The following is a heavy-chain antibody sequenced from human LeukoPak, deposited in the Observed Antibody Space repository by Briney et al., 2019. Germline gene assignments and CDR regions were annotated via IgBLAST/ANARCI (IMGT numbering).Heavy chain of an antibody. J-gene: IGHJ3*02. CDR1: GGSISSSNW. Sequence: SETLSLTCTVSGGSISSSNWWSWVRQPPGKGLEWIGEIYHSGSTNYNPSLKSQFTISIDKSKNQFSLKLSSVTAADTAVYYCARTPAPYGDFVSDAFDIWGQGTMVTVSS. D-gene: IGHD4-17*01. CDR2: IYHSGST. V-gene: IGHV4-4*02. CDR3: ARTPAPYGDFVSDAFDI.